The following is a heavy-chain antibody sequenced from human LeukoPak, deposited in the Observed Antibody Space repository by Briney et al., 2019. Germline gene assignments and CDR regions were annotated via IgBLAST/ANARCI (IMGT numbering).Heavy chain of an antibody. V-gene: IGHV1-58*01. CDR2: IVVGSGNT. D-gene: IGHD3-10*01. J-gene: IGHJ3*02. CDR3: AADHSVRGVNCAFDI. Sequence: GTSVKVSCKASGFTFTSSAVQWVRQARGQRLEWIGWIVVGSGNTNYAQKFQERVTITRDMSTSTAYMELSSLRSEDTAVYYCAADHSVRGVNCAFDIWGQGTTVTVSS. CDR1: GFTFTSSA.